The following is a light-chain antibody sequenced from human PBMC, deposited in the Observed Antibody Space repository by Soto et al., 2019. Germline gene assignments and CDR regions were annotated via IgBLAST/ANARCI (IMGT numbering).Light chain of an antibody. CDR2: DVS. J-gene: IGLJ2*01. CDR3: SSYTSSSTLVV. Sequence: QSALTQPASVSGSPGQSITISCTGTSSDVGGYNYVSWHQQHTGKAPKLMIYDVSNRPSGVSNRFSGSKSGNTASLTISGLQAEDEADYYCSSYTSSSTLVVFGGGTKVTVL. CDR1: SSDVGGYNY. V-gene: IGLV2-14*03.